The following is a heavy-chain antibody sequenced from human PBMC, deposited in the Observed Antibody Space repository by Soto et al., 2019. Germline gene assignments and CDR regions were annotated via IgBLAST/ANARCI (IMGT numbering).Heavy chain of an antibody. J-gene: IGHJ6*02. CDR2: ISAHNGNT. CDR3: ARGSPYCGPDCSKTHYYYGMDV. CDR1: GXXXXXXX. D-gene: IGHD2-21*02. V-gene: IGHV1-18*01. Sequence: XSVKVSCKGXGXXXXXXXXTWVRXXXXQXXXWMAWISAHNGNTDYAQKLQGRVTVTRDTSTSTAYMELRSLRSEDTAVYYCARGSPYCGPDCSKTHYYYGMDVWGQGTTVTVSS.